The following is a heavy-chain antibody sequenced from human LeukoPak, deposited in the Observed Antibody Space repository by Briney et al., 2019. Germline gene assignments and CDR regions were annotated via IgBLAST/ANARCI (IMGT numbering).Heavy chain of an antibody. J-gene: IGHJ4*02. CDR3: ARGQAGAAAGNDY. V-gene: IGHV4-34*01. D-gene: IGHD6-13*01. CDR2: INHSGST. Sequence: PSETLSLTCAVYGGSFSGYYWSWIRQPPGKGLEWIGEINHSGSTNYNPSLKSRVTISVDTSKNQFSLKLSSVTAADTAVYYCARGQAGAAAGNDYWGQGTLVTVSS. CDR1: GGSFSGYY.